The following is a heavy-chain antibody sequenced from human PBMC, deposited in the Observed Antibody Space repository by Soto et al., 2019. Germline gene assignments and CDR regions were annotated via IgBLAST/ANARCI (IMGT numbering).Heavy chain of an antibody. CDR3: ARATDDYGDGYDG. CDR2: AYHSGST. CDR1: GASVTLSNW. Sequence: QMQLQQSGPGLVKPSGTLSLTCTVSGASVTLSNWWTWIRQSPGRGLEWIGQAYHSGSTNYNPSLETRVTISVDTSKNQFSLNLTSVTAADTAVYYCARATDDYGDGYDGWGQGTSVTVSS. J-gene: IGHJ3*01. D-gene: IGHD4-17*01. V-gene: IGHV4-4*02.